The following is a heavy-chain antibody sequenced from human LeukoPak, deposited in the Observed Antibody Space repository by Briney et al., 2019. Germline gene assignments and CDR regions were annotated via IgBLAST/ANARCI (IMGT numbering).Heavy chain of an antibody. D-gene: IGHD3-10*01. V-gene: IGHV1-69*13. CDR2: IIPIFGTA. CDR1: GGTFSSYA. CDR3: AKDRGEWLYNAFDI. Sequence: ASVKVSCKASGGTFSSYAISWVRQAPGQGLEWMGGIIPIFGTANYAQKFQGRVTITADESTSTAYMELSSLRSEDTAVYYCAKDRGEWLYNAFDIWGQGTMVTVSS. J-gene: IGHJ3*02.